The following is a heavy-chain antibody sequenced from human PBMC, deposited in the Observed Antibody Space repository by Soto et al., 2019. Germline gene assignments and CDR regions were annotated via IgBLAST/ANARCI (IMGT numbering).Heavy chain of an antibody. CDR2: ISYSGST. D-gene: IGHD2-15*01. CDR1: GGSISSGGYY. Sequence: QVQLQESGPGLVKPSQTLSLTCTVSGGSISSGGYYWSWIRQHPGKGLEWIGYISYSGSTYYNPALQSRVTTAVDTAKNPFSLKLSSVTAADTAVYCCARVYGRGGSCYEFDSCGQGTLVTVSS. J-gene: IGHJ4*02. V-gene: IGHV4-31*03. CDR3: ARVYGRGGSCYEFDS.